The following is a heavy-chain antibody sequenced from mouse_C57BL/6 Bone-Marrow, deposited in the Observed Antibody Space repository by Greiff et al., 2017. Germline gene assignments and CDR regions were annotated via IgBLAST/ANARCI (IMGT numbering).Heavy chain of an antibody. D-gene: IGHD2-3*01. CDR3: ARSSGGGLLDWYFEV. V-gene: IGHV3-8*01. J-gene: IGHJ1*03. Sequence: EVQLQQSGPGLAKPSQTLSLTCSVTGYSITSDYWNWIRKFPGNKLEYMGYISYSGSTYYNPSLKSRISITRDTSKNQYYLQLNSVTTEDTATYYFARSSGGGLLDWYFEVWGTGTTVTVSA. CDR2: ISYSGST. CDR1: GYSITSDY.